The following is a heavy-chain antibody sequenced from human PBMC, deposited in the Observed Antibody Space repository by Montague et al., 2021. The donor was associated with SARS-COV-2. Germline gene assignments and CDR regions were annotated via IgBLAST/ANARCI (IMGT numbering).Heavy chain of an antibody. J-gene: IGHJ6*02. CDR1: GGSITSYY. Sequence: SETLSLTCGVSGGSITSYYWSWIRRPAGKGLEWIGRIYTSGRTNHSPSLKSRVTISVDTSRNHLSVKLTSVTAADTAVYYCARDSRTSGWGYWCHGLDVWGQGTTVIVSS. CDR3: ARDSRTSGWGYWCHGLDV. CDR2: IYTSGRT. V-gene: IGHV4-4*07. D-gene: IGHD6-19*01.